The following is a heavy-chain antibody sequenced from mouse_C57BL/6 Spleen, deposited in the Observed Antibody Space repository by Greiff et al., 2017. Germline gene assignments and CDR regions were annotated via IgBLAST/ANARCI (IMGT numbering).Heavy chain of an antibody. Sequence: QVQLQQPGAELVRPGTSVKLSCKASGYTFTSSWMHWVKQRPGQGLEWIGVIDPSDSYTNYNQKFKGKATLTVDTSSSTAYMQLSSLTSEDSAVYYCAYYGDYYAMDYWGQGTSVTVSS. D-gene: IGHD1-1*01. CDR2: IDPSDSYT. J-gene: IGHJ4*01. V-gene: IGHV1-59*01. CDR1: GYTFTSSW. CDR3: AYYGDYYAMDY.